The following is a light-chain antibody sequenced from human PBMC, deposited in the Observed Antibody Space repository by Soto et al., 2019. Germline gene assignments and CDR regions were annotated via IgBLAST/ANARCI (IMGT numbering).Light chain of an antibody. CDR2: RDN. CDR3: NSYTSGTTYVV. V-gene: IGLV1-44*01. J-gene: IGLJ2*01. Sequence: QSVLTQPPSASGTPGQRVTISCSGGNSNVGSNFVNWYQQLPGMAPKLLVYRDNQRPSGVPDRFSGSKSGNTASLTISGLQAEDEADYYCNSYTSGTTYVVFGGGTKLTVL. CDR1: NSNVGSNF.